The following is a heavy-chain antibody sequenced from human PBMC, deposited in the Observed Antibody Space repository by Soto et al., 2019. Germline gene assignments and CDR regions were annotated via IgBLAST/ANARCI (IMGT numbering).Heavy chain of an antibody. J-gene: IGHJ4*02. CDR3: ARDQTWALDY. CDR2: INHDGSSI. Sequence: PGVSLRLSCAASGFTFGQHPMTWVRQAPGKGLEWVAYINHDGSSISYVDSVKGRFTISRDNAKNSLYLQMNSLRVDDTAVYYCARDQTWALDYWGQGVTVSS. V-gene: IGHV3-7*01. CDR1: GFTFGQHP. D-gene: IGHD3-16*01.